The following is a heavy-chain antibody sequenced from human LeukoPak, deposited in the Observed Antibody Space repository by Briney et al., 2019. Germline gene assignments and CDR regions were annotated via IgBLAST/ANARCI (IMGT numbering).Heavy chain of an antibody. CDR3: ARDSGKRYCSGGSCYSDD. J-gene: IGHJ4*02. CDR2: IKQDGSER. CDR1: GFTFSSYW. V-gene: IGHV3-7*01. D-gene: IGHD2-15*01. Sequence: GGSLRLSCAASGFTFSSYWMSWVRQAPGKGLEWVANIKQDGSERYYVDSVKGRFTISRDNAKNSLYLQMNSLRAEDTAVYYCARDSGKRYCSGGSCYSDDWGQGTLVTVSS.